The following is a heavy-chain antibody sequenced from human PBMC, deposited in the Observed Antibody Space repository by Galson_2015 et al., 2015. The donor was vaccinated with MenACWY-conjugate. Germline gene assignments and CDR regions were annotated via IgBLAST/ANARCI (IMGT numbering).Heavy chain of an antibody. CDR1: GFTFDSYR. V-gene: IGHV3-7*01. J-gene: IGHJ4*02. D-gene: IGHD1-20*01. CDR2: INRDGGGT. CDR3: ARITHDGLDY. Sequence: SLRLSCAASGFTFDSYRMSWVRQAPGKGLEWVTNINRDGGGTYYASSVKGRFTISKDNAENSLYLQMNSLGAEDTAIYYCARITHDGLDYWGQGTLVTVSS.